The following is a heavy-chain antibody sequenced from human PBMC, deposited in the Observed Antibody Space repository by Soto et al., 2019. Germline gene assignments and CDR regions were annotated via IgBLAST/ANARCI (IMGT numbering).Heavy chain of an antibody. CDR1: GGSISSYY. D-gene: IGHD2-2*01. CDR3: ARLQTYCSSTSCYDY. CDR2: IYYSGST. V-gene: IGHV4-59*01. J-gene: IGHJ4*02. Sequence: SETLSLTCTVSGGSISSYYWSWIRQPPGKGLEWIGYIYYSGSTNYNPFLKSRVTISVDTSKNQFSLKLSSVTAADTAVYYCARLQTYCSSTSCYDYWGQGTLVTVSS.